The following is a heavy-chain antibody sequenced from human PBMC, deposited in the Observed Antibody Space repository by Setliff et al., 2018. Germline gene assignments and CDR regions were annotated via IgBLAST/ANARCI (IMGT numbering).Heavy chain of an antibody. V-gene: IGHV1-18*01. Sequence: ASVKVSCKTSGYNFITFGLSWVRQAPGQGPEWMGYISPYTGDTNYAQKFQDRVTMTMDSSSQTVYMELSSLNSDDTAVYYCARSSAPSLVLAADFDFWGQGTLVTVSS. D-gene: IGHD2-8*02. J-gene: IGHJ4*02. CDR1: GYNFITFG. CDR3: ARSSAPSLVLAADFDF. CDR2: ISPYTGDT.